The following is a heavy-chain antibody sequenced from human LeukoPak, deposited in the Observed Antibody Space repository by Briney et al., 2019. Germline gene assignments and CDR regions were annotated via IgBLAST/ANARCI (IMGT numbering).Heavy chain of an antibody. Sequence: PSETLSLTCAVSGYSISSGYYWGWIRQPPGKGLEWIGSIYHSGSTNYNPSLKSRVTISVDKSKNQFSLKLSSVTAADTAVYYCARAGTSIAVAGIFDYWGQGTLVTVSS. D-gene: IGHD6-19*01. CDR1: GYSISSGYY. J-gene: IGHJ4*02. CDR3: ARAGTSIAVAGIFDY. V-gene: IGHV4-38-2*01. CDR2: IYHSGST.